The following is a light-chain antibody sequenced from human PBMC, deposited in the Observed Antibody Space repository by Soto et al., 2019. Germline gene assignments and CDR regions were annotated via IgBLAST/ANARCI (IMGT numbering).Light chain of an antibody. CDR3: RQRTTWPWT. J-gene: IGKJ1*01. V-gene: IGKV3-11*01. CDR2: DAS. CDR1: QSVSVH. Sequence: EIVLTQSPGTLSLSPGERATLSCRASQSVSVHLAWSQQKPGQAPRLLIYDASNRATGIPARFSGSGSGTDFTLTVSSLEPEDFAVYHCRQRTTWPWTCGQGSKVEIK.